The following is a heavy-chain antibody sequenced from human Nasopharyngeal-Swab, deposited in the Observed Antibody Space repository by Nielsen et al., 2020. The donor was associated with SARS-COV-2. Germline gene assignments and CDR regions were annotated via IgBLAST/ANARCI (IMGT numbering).Heavy chain of an antibody. V-gene: IGHV3-30*18. CDR2: ISYDGSNK. D-gene: IGHD6-19*01. CDR3: AKDWSSCWVGYFDL. J-gene: IGHJ2*01. Sequence: GESLKIYCAASGFIFSSYDMLWVRKAPGKGLEWVAVISYDGSNKYYADSVKGRFTISRDNSKNTLYLQMNSLRAEDTAVYYCAKDWSSCWVGYFDLWGRGTLVTVSS. CDR1: GFIFSSYD.